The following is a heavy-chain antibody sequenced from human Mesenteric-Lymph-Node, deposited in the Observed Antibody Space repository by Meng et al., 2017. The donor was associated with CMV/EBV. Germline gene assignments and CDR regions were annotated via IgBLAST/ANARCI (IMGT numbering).Heavy chain of an antibody. J-gene: IGHJ4*02. CDR2: ISSSSSYI. CDR1: FTFSSYS. D-gene: IGHD2-2*01. Sequence: FTFSSYSMNWVRQAPGKGLEWVSSISSSSSYIYYADSVKGRFTISRDNAKNSLYLQMNSLRAEDTAVYYCASNGLGYCSSTSCSTDDYWGQGTLVTVSS. V-gene: IGHV3-21*01. CDR3: ASNGLGYCSSTSCSTDDY.